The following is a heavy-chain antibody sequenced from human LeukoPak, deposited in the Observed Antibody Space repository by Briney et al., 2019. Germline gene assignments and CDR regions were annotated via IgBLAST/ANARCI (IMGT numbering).Heavy chain of an antibody. CDR1: GFTFGDFV. CDR2: IRTKVNGETT. Sequence: GGSLRLSCTASGFTFGDFVMSWVRQTPGKGLEWVGFIRTKVNGETTKYAASVQGRFTISRDDSKSIAYLQMNSLKTEDTAVYYCTTDYQLDYWGQGTLVPVSS. CDR3: TTDYQLDY. J-gene: IGHJ4*02. V-gene: IGHV3-49*04. D-gene: IGHD3-16*01.